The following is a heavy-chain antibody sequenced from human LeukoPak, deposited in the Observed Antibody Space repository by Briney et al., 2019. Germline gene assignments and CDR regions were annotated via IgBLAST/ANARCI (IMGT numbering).Heavy chain of an antibody. CDR2: ISAYNGNT. CDR3: ARDPSVAVAGYFDY. D-gene: IGHD6-19*01. Sequence: ASVKVSCKASGYTFTSYGISWVRQAPGRGLEWMGWISAYNGNTNYAQKLQGRVTMTTDTSTSTAYMELRSLRSDDTAVYYCARDPSVAVAGYFDYWGQGTLVTVSS. V-gene: IGHV1-18*01. CDR1: GYTFTSYG. J-gene: IGHJ4*02.